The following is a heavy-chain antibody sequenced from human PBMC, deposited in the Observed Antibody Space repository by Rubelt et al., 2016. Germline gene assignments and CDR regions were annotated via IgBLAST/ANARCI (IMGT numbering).Heavy chain of an antibody. D-gene: IGHD3-3*01. CDR3: AIYDFWSGYYLDY. V-gene: IGHV5-10-1*03. CDR1: GYSFTSYW. CDR2: IDPSASYT. Sequence: EVQLVQSGAEVKKPGESLRISCTGSGYSFTSYWISWVRQMPGKGLEWMGRIDPSASYTNYSPSFQGHVTISADKSISTAYLQWSSLKASDTAMYYCAIYDFWSGYYLDYWGQGTLVTVSS. J-gene: IGHJ4*02.